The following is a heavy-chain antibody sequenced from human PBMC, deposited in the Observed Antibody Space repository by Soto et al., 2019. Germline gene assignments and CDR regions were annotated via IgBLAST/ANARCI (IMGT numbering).Heavy chain of an antibody. J-gene: IGHJ4*02. CDR2: SYWDDDK. CDR3: AHRVLRTVFGLVTTTAIYFDF. D-gene: IGHD3-3*01. CDR1: GFSLTTSGVG. V-gene: IGHV2-5*02. Sequence: QITLNESGPTQVKPRQTLTLTCTFSGFSLTTSGVGVGWIRQSPGKAPEWLALSYWDDDKRYSPSLKSRHTTTKESSKNQLVLTMADLDPADTATYYCAHRVLRTVFGLVTTTAIYFDFWGQGTPVAVSS.